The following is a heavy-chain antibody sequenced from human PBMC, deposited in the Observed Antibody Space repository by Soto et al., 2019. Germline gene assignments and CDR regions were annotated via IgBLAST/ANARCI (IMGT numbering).Heavy chain of an antibody. CDR3: ARDRGYR. Sequence: QLVESGGGLVQPGGSLRLSCAASGFSVSNNYMKWVRQAPGKGLEWVSLIYSGGSTYYADSVKGRFTISRDNSKNTLFLQMNSLSVEDTAVYYCARDRGYRWGQGTMVTVSS. CDR1: GFSVSNNY. D-gene: IGHD5-12*01. CDR2: IYSGGST. J-gene: IGHJ3*01. V-gene: IGHV3-66*01.